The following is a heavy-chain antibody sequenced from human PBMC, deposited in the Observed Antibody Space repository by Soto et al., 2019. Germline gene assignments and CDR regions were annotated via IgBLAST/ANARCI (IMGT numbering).Heavy chain of an antibody. D-gene: IGHD4-17*01. J-gene: IGHJ2*01. Sequence: QLQLRESGPGLVKPSETLSLTCTVSGGSISGGVGGLYYWSWIRQPPGKGLEWIGYIYDSGTTYYNPSLKSRFTISVDTYKNQFSLRLSSVTAADTAVYYCGREVIPLTTDWYFDLWGRGTLVTVSS. CDR1: GGSISGGVGGLYY. CDR3: GREVIPLTTDWYFDL. V-gene: IGHV4-30-4*01. CDR2: IYDSGTT.